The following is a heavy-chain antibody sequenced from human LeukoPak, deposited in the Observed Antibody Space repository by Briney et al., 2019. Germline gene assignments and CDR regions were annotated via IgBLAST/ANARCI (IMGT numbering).Heavy chain of an antibody. V-gene: IGHV4-59*01. Sequence: SETLSLTCTASGGSISSYYWSWIRQPPGKGLEWIGYIYYSGSTNYNPSLKSRVTISVDTSKNQFSLKPSSVTAADTAVYYCARGISATMIFDYWGQGTLVTVSS. CDR3: ARGISATMIFDY. D-gene: IGHD5-12*01. J-gene: IGHJ4*02. CDR1: GGSISSYY. CDR2: IYYSGST.